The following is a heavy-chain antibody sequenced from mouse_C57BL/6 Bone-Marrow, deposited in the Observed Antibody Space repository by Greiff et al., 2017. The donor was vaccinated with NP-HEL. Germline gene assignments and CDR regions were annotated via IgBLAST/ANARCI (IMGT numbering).Heavy chain of an antibody. CDR1: GFNIKDDY. V-gene: IGHV14-4*01. D-gene: IGHD2-4*01. Sequence: VQLKESGAELVRPGASVKLSCTASGFNIKDDYMHWVKQRPEQGREWIGWIDPENGDTEYASKFQGKATITADTSSNTAYLQLSSLTSEDTAVYYCTTWAIYYDYDEGVWFAYWGQGTLVTVSA. CDR2: IDPENGDT. J-gene: IGHJ3*01. CDR3: TTWAIYYDYDEGVWFAY.